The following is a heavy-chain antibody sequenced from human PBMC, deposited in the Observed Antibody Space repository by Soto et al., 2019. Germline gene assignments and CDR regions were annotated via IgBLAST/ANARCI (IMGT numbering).Heavy chain of an antibody. V-gene: IGHV3-49*04. CDR2: MRAKAFGGTT. D-gene: IGHD2-2*01. Sequence: SCKGSGFTFRDDAISWVRQAPGKGLQWVGFMRAKAFGGTTEYATFVKGRFTISRDDSKSVAYLQMNSLETEDTAVYYCTREGAYTSPPYYYFYAMDVWGQGTRVTVSS. CDR1: GFTFRDDA. CDR3: TREGAYTSPPYYYFYAMDV. J-gene: IGHJ6*01.